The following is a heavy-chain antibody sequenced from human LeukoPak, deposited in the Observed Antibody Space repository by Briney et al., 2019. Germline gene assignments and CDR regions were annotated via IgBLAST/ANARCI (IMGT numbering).Heavy chain of an antibody. J-gene: IGHJ4*02. V-gene: IGHV3-7*01. Sequence: GGSLRLSCVASGFTFSNHYMSWVRQAPGKELEWVATIKQDGTEIKYADSVKGRFTISRDNSKSTLYLQMNSLRAEDTAVYYCAKENDFVYWGQGTLVTVSS. CDR2: IKQDGTEI. CDR3: AKENDFVY. CDR1: GFTFSNHY. D-gene: IGHD3-3*01.